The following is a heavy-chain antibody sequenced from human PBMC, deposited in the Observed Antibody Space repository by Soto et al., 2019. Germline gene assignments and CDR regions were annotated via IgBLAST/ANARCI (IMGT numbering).Heavy chain of an antibody. J-gene: IGHJ6*02. CDR2: LSGSGGSR. Sequence: VQLLESGGGLVQPGGSLRLSCAASGFIFTRYAMSWVRQAPGKGLEWVSALSGSGGSRYYADSVKGRFTISRDISKNTLYLEMNSLRDEDTAVYYCAKGGPSGSYYYYYSMDVWGQGTTVTVSS. V-gene: IGHV3-23*01. D-gene: IGHD1-26*01. CDR1: GFIFTRYA. CDR3: AKGGPSGSYYYYYSMDV.